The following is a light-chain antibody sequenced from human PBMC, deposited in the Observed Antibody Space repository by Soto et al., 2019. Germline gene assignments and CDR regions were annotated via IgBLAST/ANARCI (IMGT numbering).Light chain of an antibody. CDR2: WSS. V-gene: IGKV4-1*01. Sequence: DIVMTQSPDSLAVSLGERATINCKSSQSVLYSSNNKNYLAWYQQKPGQPPKLLIYWSSTRESGVPDRFIGSGSGTDFTLTISSLQAEDVAVSYCKHYYRAPYTFGQGTKLEIK. J-gene: IGKJ2*01. CDR3: KHYYRAPYT. CDR1: QSVLYSSNNKNY.